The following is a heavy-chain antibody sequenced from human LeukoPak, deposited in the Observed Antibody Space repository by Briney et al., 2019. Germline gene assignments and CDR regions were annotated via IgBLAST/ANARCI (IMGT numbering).Heavy chain of an antibody. CDR1: GGSISSSSYY. CDR3: ARRNSSPVRVDP. J-gene: IGHJ5*02. D-gene: IGHD6-13*01. CDR2: IYYSGST. V-gene: IGHV4-39*01. Sequence: SETLSLTCTVSGGSISSSSYYWGWIRQPPGKGLEWIGSIYYSGSTYYNPSLKSRVTISVDTSKNQFSLKLSSVTAADTAVYYCARRNSSPVRVDPWGQGTLVTVSS.